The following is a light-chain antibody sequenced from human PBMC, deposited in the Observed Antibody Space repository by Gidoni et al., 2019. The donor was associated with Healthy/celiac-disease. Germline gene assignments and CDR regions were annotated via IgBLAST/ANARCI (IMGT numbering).Light chain of an antibody. CDR2: GNS. V-gene: IGLV1-40*01. J-gene: IGLJ2*01. CDR3: QSYDSSLDVV. Sequence: QSVLTQPPSVSGAPGQRVTSSCTGSSSNIGAGYDVHWYQQLPGTAPKLLIYGNSNRPSGVPDRSSGSKSGTSASLAITGLQAEDEADYYCQSYDSSLDVVFGGGTKLTVL. CDR1: SSNIGAGYD.